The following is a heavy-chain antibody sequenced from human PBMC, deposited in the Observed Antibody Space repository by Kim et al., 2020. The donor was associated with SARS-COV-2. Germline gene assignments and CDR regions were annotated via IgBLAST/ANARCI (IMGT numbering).Heavy chain of an antibody. D-gene: IGHD3-16*02. V-gene: IGHV4-59*01. Sequence: LKSRVTISVDPSKNQFSLKLSSVTAADTAVYYCARALITFGGVIDWFDPWGQGTLVTVSS. CDR3: ARALITFGGVIDWFDP. J-gene: IGHJ5*02.